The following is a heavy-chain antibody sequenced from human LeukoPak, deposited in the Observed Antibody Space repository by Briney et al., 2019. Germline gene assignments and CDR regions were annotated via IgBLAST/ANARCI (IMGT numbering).Heavy chain of an antibody. Sequence: PGGSLRLSCAASGFTFSSYGMHWVRQAPGKGLEWVSVIYSGGSTYYADSVKGRFTISRHNSKNTLYLQMNSLRAEDTAVYYCAGDSRSSGNYYYYYGMDVWGQGTTVTVSS. CDR3: AGDSRSSGNYYYYYGMDV. CDR1: GFTFSSYG. D-gene: IGHD6-19*01. J-gene: IGHJ6*02. CDR2: IYSGGST. V-gene: IGHV3-53*04.